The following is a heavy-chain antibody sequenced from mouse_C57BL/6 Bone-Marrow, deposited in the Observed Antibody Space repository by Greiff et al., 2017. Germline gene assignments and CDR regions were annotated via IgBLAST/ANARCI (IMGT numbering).Heavy chain of an antibody. CDR1: GYTFTDYE. CDR3: TRDDYFYYYAMDY. V-gene: IGHV1-15*01. CDR2: IDPETGGT. Sequence: QVQLKESGAELVRPGASVTLSCKASGYTFTDYEMNWVKQTPVHGLEWIGAIDPETGGTAYNQKFKGKAILTADKSSSTAYMELRSLTSEDSAVYYCTRDDYFYYYAMDYWGQGTSVAVSS. J-gene: IGHJ4*01. D-gene: IGHD2-4*01.